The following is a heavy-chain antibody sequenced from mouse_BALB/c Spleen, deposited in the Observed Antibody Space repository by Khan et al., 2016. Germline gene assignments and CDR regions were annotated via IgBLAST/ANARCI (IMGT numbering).Heavy chain of an antibody. Sequence: QIQLVQSGPELKKPGETVRISCKASGYTFTTAGMQWVQKMPGKGLKWIGWINTHSGVPKYAEDFKGRFAFSLETSASTAYLQISNLKNEDTATYFCARWGSRRGAMDYWGQGTSVTVSS. CDR2: INTHSGVP. V-gene: IGHV9-4*02. CDR1: GYTFTTAG. CDR3: ARWGSRRGAMDY. J-gene: IGHJ4*01.